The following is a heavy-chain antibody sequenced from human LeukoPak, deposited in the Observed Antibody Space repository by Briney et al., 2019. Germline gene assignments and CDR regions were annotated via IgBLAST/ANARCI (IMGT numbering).Heavy chain of an antibody. CDR1: GYTFTGYY. CDR3: ARVSYNYLDH. J-gene: IGHJ4*02. Sequence: AASVKVSCKASGYTFTGYYMHWVRQAPGQGLEWMGWINPNSGGTNYAQKFQGRVTMTRDTSTSTAYMELSRLTSDDTAVYYCARVSYNYLDHWGQGTLVTVSS. CDR2: INPNSGGT. V-gene: IGHV1-2*02. D-gene: IGHD5-24*01.